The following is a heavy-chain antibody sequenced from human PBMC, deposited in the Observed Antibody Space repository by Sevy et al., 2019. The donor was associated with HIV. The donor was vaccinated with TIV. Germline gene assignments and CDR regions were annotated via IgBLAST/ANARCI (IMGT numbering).Heavy chain of an antibody. J-gene: IGHJ4*02. Sequence: GGSLRLSCAASGFTFSKYCMSWVRQPPGKGLEWVSTLSIGCGEINYAISVKGRFTISRDNSKSSVYLQMNNLRPEDTAVYYCAREGCTKPHDYWGQGPLVTVSS. CDR3: AREGCTKPHDY. CDR1: GFTFSKYC. CDR2: LSIGCGEI. D-gene: IGHD2-8*01. V-gene: IGHV3-23*01.